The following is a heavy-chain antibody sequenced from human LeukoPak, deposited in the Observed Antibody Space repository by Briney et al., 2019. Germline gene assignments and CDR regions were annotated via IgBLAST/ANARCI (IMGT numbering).Heavy chain of an antibody. Sequence: SETLSLTCTVSGYSISSGYYWGWIRQPPGKALEWIGSIYHSGSTYYNPSLKSRVTISVDTSKNQFSLKLSSVTAADTAVYYCAKVGDYGDYAFLGAFDIWGQGTMVTVSS. D-gene: IGHD4-17*01. CDR3: AKVGDYGDYAFLGAFDI. J-gene: IGHJ3*02. CDR1: GYSISSGYY. V-gene: IGHV4-38-2*02. CDR2: IYHSGST.